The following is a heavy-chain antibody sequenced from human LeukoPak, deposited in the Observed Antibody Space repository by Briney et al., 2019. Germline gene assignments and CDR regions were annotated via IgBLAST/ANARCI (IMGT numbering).Heavy chain of an antibody. CDR2: ITSSTNYI. V-gene: IGHV3-21*04. Sequence: GGSLRLSCAASGFTFSSYSMNWVRQAPGKGLEWVSSITSSTNYIYYADSVKGRFTISRDDAKNTLYLQMNSLRAEDTAVYYCARDTNYYDSSGYYSGSDFDNWGQGTLVTVSS. J-gene: IGHJ4*02. CDR1: GFTFSSYS. D-gene: IGHD3-22*01. CDR3: ARDTNYYDSSGYYSGSDFDN.